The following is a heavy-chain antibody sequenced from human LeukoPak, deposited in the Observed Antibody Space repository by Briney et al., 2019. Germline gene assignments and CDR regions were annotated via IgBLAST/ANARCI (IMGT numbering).Heavy chain of an antibody. D-gene: IGHD2-15*01. Sequence: ASVKVSCKASGYTFTSYDINWVRQATGQGLEWMGWMNPNSGNTGYAQKFQGRVTMTRNTSISTAYMELSSLRSEDTAVYYCARVDSSLTDAFDIWGQGTMVTVSS. V-gene: IGHV1-8*01. CDR2: MNPNSGNT. J-gene: IGHJ3*02. CDR1: GYTFTSYD. CDR3: ARVDSSLTDAFDI.